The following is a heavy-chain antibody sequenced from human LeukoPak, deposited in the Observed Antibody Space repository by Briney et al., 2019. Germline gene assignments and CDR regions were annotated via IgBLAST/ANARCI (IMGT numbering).Heavy chain of an antibody. CDR3: ARGKYDSSPFLQH. Sequence: PGGSLRLSCAASGFTFTNYVMGWVRQAQGKGLEWVSAISENGGAADYADSVRGRFTISRDNSQNTLYRQMNSLRAEDTAVYYCARGKYDSSPFLQHWGQGTLVTVSS. D-gene: IGHD3-22*01. V-gene: IGHV3-23*01. CDR1: GFTFTNYV. J-gene: IGHJ1*01. CDR2: ISENGGAA.